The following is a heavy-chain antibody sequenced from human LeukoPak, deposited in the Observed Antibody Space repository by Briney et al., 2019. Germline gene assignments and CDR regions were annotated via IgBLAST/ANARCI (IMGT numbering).Heavy chain of an antibody. Sequence: APVKVSCKASGYTFTGYYMHWVRQAPGQGLEWMGWINPNSGGTNYAQKLQGRVTMTTDTSTNTAYMELRSLRSDDTAVYYCAREGLGELTLDYWGQGTLVTVSS. J-gene: IGHJ4*02. D-gene: IGHD3-16*01. V-gene: IGHV1-2*02. CDR3: AREGLGELTLDY. CDR1: GYTFTGYY. CDR2: INPNSGGT.